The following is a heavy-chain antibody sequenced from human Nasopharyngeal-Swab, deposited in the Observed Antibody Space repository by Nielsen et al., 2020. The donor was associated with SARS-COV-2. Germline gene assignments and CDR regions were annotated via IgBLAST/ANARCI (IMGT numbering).Heavy chain of an antibody. CDR1: GFTFSNAW. CDR3: TTDIVGATYYGMDV. D-gene: IGHD1-26*01. V-gene: IGHV3-15*01. J-gene: IGHJ6*02. CDR2: IKSKTDGGTT. Sequence: SCAASGFTFSNAWMSWVRQAPGKGLEWVGRIKSKTDGGTTDYAAPVKGRFTISRDDSKNTLYLQMNSLKTEDTAVYYCTTDIVGATYYGMDVWGQGTTVTVSS.